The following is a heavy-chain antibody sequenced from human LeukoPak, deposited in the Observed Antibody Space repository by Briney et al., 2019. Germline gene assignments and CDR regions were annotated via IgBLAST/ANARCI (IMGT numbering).Heavy chain of an antibody. CDR2: AADKLNSEPT. J-gene: IGHJ3*01. V-gene: IGHV3-72*01. D-gene: IGHD3-10*01. CDR3: TRDLGAWVGESGTFDF. Sequence: PGGSLRLSCAASGLTLSDQNMDWVRQAPGKGLEWVGRAADKLNSEPTHYAASVKGRFSISRDDSKNLLHLQMNSLKTEDAAVYYCTRDLGAWVGESGTFDFWGQGTVVTVSS. CDR1: GLTLSDQN.